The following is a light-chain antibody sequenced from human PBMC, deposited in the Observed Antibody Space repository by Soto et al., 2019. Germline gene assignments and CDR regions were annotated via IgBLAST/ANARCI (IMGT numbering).Light chain of an antibody. J-gene: IGKJ1*01. CDR3: QQSYSVPWT. CDR1: QSISSY. V-gene: IGKV1-39*01. Sequence: DIQMTQSPSSLSASVGDRVTITCRASQSISSYLNWYQQKPGKAPKGLLYAASSLQSGVPSSCGGSGSGTDFTLTISSLQPEDFATYDCQQSYSVPWTFGQGTNVEIK. CDR2: AAS.